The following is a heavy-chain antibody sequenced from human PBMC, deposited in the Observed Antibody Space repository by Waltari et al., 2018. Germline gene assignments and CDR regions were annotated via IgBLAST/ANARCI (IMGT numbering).Heavy chain of an antibody. Sequence: EVKLLESGGGLVQPGGSLRLSCAASGFIFNTYAISSGPQAPGKGLEWVSTFSGSPQTTYTADSVKGRFTISRDNSKNTMSLQMNSLRPEDTAIYYCAKATLGTCSGATCYYFDSWGQGTLVTVSS. CDR1: GFIFNTYA. V-gene: IGHV3-23*01. J-gene: IGHJ4*02. D-gene: IGHD2-15*01. CDR2: FSGSPQTT. CDR3: AKATLGTCSGATCYYFDS.